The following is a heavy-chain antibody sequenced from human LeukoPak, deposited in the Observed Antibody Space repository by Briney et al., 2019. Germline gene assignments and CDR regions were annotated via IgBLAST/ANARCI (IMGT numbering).Heavy chain of an antibody. CDR3: ARRRGSYFDY. D-gene: IGHD1-26*01. Sequence: SETLSLTCIVSGGSISSGSYYWGWIRQPPGKGLESIGSIYYSGSTYYNPSLKSRVTISVGTSENQFSLKLSSVTAADTAVYYCARRRGSYFDYWGQGTLVTVSS. J-gene: IGHJ4*02. CDR2: IYYSGST. V-gene: IGHV4-39*01. CDR1: GGSISSGSYY.